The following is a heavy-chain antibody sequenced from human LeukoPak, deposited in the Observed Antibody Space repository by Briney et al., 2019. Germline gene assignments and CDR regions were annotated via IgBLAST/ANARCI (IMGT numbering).Heavy chain of an antibody. V-gene: IGHV3-13*01. CDR1: GFTFSSFD. Sequence: GGSLRLSCAASGFTFSSFDMHWVRQPTGQGLEWVSTIGTASDTYYPDSVEGRFTLSRDNAKNSLYLQMNSLTAGDTAVYYCARGPPRGKYYYMDVWGKGSTVTVYS. CDR2: IGTASDT. CDR3: ARGPPRGKYYYMDV. J-gene: IGHJ6*03. D-gene: IGHD1-1*01.